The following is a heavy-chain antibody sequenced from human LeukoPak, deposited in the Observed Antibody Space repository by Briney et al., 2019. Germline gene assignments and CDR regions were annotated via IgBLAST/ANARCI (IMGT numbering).Heavy chain of an antibody. CDR3: ARESLSYDSSGYYSEGADIDY. CDR2: ISYDGSNK. J-gene: IGHJ4*02. Sequence: PGRSLRLSCAASGFTFSSYAMHWVRQAPGKGLEWVAVISYDGSNKYYADSVKGRFTISRDNSKKTLYLQMTSLRAEDTAVYYCARESLSYDSSGYYSEGADIDYWGQGTLVTVSS. V-gene: IGHV3-30-3*01. CDR1: GFTFSSYA. D-gene: IGHD3-22*01.